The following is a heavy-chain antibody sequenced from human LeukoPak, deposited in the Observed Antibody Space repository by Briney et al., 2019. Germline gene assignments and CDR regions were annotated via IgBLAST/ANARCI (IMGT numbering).Heavy chain of an antibody. CDR1: GFTFGKYW. V-gene: IGHV3-7*03. CDR2: IKLDGSEK. Sequence: PGGSLRLSCVASGFTFGKYWMSWVRQAPGKGLEWVANIKLDGSEKNYVDSVKGRFTISRDNTKNSLYLQMNSLRAEDTAVYYCARARITMVRGVILVGSYYGMDVWGQGTTVTVSS. D-gene: IGHD3-10*01. J-gene: IGHJ6*02. CDR3: ARARITMVRGVILVGSYYGMDV.